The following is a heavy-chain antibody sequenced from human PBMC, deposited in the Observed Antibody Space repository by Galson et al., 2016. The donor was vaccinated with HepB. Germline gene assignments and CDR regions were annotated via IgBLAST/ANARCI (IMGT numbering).Heavy chain of an antibody. D-gene: IGHD3-3*01. CDR1: GFTYG. J-gene: IGHJ4*02. CDR3: ASDMNNFDFLGGPFDY. Sequence: SLRLSCAVSGFTYGIHWVRQAPGKGLEWVVAISNDESRKDYADSVKGRFIISRDTSKNTLYLQMNSLRSEDTAVYYCASDMNNFDFLGGPFDYWGQGTLVTVAS. V-gene: IGHV3-30*04. CDR2: ISNDESRK.